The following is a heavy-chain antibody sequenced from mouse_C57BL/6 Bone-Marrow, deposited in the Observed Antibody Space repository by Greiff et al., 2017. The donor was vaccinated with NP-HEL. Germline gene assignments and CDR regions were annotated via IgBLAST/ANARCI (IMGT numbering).Heavy chain of an antibody. CDR3: ARRYYGPYWYFDV. D-gene: IGHD1-1*01. CDR1: GFTFSDYY. Sequence: DVMLVESEGGLVQPGSSMKLSCTASGFTFSDYYMAWVRQVPEKGLEWVANINYDGSSTYYLDSLKSRFIISRDNAKNILYLQMSSLKSEDTATYYCARRYYGPYWYFDVWGTGTTVTVSS. CDR2: INYDGSST. V-gene: IGHV5-16*01. J-gene: IGHJ1*03.